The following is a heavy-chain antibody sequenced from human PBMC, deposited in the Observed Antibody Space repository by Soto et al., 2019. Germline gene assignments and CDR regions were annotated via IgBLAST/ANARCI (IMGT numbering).Heavy chain of an antibody. CDR2: ILYDGSNK. Sequence: QVQLVESGGDVVQPGRSLRLSCAASGFTFSSDVMHWVRQTPGKGLEWVAVILYDGSNKYYADSVKGRFTISRDNSKNTLPLQMNSLRPEDTAVYFCALGAAAGARQLSLWGQGTLVTVSS. J-gene: IGHJ4*02. V-gene: IGHV3-30-3*01. CDR1: GFTFSSDV. D-gene: IGHD6-13*01. CDR3: ALGAAAGARQLSL.